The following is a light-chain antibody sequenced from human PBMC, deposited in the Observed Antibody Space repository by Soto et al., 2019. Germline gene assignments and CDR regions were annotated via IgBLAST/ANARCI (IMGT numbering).Light chain of an antibody. J-gene: IGLJ1*01. CDR2: EVN. V-gene: IGLV2-8*01. CDR1: SSDVGGYNY. Sequence: QSSLTHSPSSTGSPGQSVAISYTGTSSDVGGYNYVSWYQQHPGKAPKLMIYEVNKRPSGVPDRFSGSKSGNTASLTVSGLQAEDEADYYCSSYAGSGNVFGTGTKITVL. CDR3: SSYAGSGNV.